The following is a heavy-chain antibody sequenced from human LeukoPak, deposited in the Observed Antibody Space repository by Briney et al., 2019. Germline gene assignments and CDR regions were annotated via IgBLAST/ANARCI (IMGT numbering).Heavy chain of an antibody. V-gene: IGHV4-59*01. J-gene: IGHJ4*02. CDR3: ARGDYADY. CDR1: GGSISSYY. Sequence: SETLSLTCTVSGGSISSYYWNWIRPPRGKGLEGIGYIYSSGSTNYNPSLKSRVTISIDTSKNQFSLKLSSVTAADTAVYYCARGDYADYWGQGTLVTVSS. CDR2: IYSSGST.